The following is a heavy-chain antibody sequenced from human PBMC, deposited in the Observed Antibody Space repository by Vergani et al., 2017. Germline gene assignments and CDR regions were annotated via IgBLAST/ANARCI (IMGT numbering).Heavy chain of an antibody. D-gene: IGHD6-13*01. CDR2: ISSSSSTI. V-gene: IGHV3-48*01. Sequence: EVQLVESGGGLVQPGGSLRLSCAASGFTFSSYSMNWVRQAPGKGLEWVSYISSSSSTIYYADSVKGRFTISRDNAKNSLYLQMNSLRAEDTAVYYCAGDLFSSSSWYLQGAFDIWGQGTMVTVSS. J-gene: IGHJ3*02. CDR1: GFTFSSYS. CDR3: AGDLFSSSSWYLQGAFDI.